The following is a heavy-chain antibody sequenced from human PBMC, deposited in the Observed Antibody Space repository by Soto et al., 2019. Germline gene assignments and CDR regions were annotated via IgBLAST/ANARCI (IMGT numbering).Heavy chain of an antibody. Sequence: SQTLSLTCAISVARVSSNTASWTWIRQSPSRGLEWLGRTYFRSKWYNDYAVSVKSRIIINPDTSKNQFSLQLSSLTPEDTTVYFGAKGDNLGAKTAYAFDTGALGIMVTASS. CDR2: TYFRSKWYN. V-gene: IGHV6-1*01. D-gene: IGHD3-10*01. CDR1: VARVSSNTAS. J-gene: IGHJ4*02. CDR3: AKGDNLGAKTAYAFDT.